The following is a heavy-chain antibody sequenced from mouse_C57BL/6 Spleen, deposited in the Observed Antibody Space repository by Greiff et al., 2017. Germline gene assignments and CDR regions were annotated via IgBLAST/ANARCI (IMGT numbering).Heavy chain of an antibody. CDR3: ARLYGSSYVGY. Sequence: VQRVESGAELVKPGASVKISCKASGYAFSSYWMNWVKQRPGKGLEWIGQIYPGDGDTNYNGKFKGKATLTADKSSSTAYMQLSSLTSEDSAVYFCARLYGSSYVGYWGQGTTLTVSS. CDR1: GYAFSSYW. D-gene: IGHD1-1*01. V-gene: IGHV1-80*01. CDR2: IYPGDGDT. J-gene: IGHJ2*01.